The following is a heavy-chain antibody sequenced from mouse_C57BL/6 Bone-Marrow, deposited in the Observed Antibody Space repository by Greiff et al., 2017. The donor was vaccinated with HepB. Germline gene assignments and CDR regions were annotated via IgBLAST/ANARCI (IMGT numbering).Heavy chain of an antibody. CDR1: GFTFSSYG. D-gene: IGHD1-1*01. J-gene: IGHJ2*01. Sequence: EVMLVESGGDLVKPGGSLKLSCAASGFTFSSYGMSWVRQTPDKRLEWVATISSGGSYTYYPDSVKGRFTISRDTAKNTLYLQMSSLKSEDTAMYYCARHPYYGSSYGGFFDYWGQGTTLTVSS. CDR2: ISSGGSYT. V-gene: IGHV5-6*01. CDR3: ARHPYYGSSYGGFFDY.